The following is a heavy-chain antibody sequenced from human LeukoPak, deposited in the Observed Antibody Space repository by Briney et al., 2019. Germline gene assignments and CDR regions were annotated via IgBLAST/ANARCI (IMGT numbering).Heavy chain of an antibody. D-gene: IGHD2-15*01. V-gene: IGHV4-59*08. CDR3: ARGRRAAAHYYYYGMDV. Sequence: PSETLSLTCTVSGGSISSYYWSWIRQPPGKGLEWIGYIYYSGSTNYNPSLKSRVTISVDTSKNQFSLKLSSVTAADTAVYYCARGRRAAAHYYYYGMDVWGQGTTVTVSS. CDR1: GGSISSYY. J-gene: IGHJ6*02. CDR2: IYYSGST.